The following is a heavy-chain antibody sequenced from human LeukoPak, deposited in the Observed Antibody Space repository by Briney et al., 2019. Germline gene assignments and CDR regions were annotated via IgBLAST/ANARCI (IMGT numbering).Heavy chain of an antibody. V-gene: IGHV3-48*02. CDR2: ISSDSTTM. D-gene: IGHD1-1*01. CDR3: ARGTATTGGYFQH. CDR1: GFTLSTYI. Sequence: GGSVTLSCGAPGFTLSTYIMICVRQAPGKGREGVSYISSDSTTMNYADSVRGRFIISRDNAKSSLFLQMNSLRDEDTAVYYCARGTATTGGYFQHCGPGTLVTVSS. J-gene: IGHJ1*01.